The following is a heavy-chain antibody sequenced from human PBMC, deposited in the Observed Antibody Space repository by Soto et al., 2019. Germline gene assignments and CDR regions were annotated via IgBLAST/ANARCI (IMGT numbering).Heavy chain of an antibody. CDR3: ARTPHYDFWSGYYLGYYYMDV. D-gene: IGHD3-3*01. V-gene: IGHV4-34*01. Sequence: PSETLSLTCAVYGGSVRGYDWSWIRQPPGKGLEWIGEINHSGSTNYNPSLKSRVTISVDTSKNQFSLKLSSVTAADTAVYYCARTPHYDFWSGYYLGYYYMDVWGKGTTVTVSS. J-gene: IGHJ6*03. CDR1: GGSVRGYD. CDR2: INHSGST.